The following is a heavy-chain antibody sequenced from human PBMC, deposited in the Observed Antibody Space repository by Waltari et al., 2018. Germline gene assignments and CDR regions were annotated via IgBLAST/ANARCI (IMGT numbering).Heavy chain of an antibody. V-gene: IGHV4-34*01. CDR1: GASFTSYS. Sequence: QVQLQQWGAGLLKPSETLSLTCSVSGASFTSYSWGWVRHVPGKGLEWIGQIRHPGNTNYNPSLKSRVAISIDTSRNEFSLKLFSVTAADTALYFCTRGGNYDFWSHTPFVDPWGQGTQVTVSS. CDR3: TRGGNYDFWSHTPFVDP. D-gene: IGHD3-3*01. CDR2: IRHPGNT. J-gene: IGHJ5*02.